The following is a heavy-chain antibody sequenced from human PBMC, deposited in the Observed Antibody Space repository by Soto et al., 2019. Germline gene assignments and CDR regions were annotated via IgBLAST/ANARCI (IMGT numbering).Heavy chain of an antibody. CDR3: ASLGRHG. J-gene: IGHJ6*02. V-gene: IGHV3-7*01. CDR1: GFTFSDSW. D-gene: IGHD3-16*01. Sequence: EVQLVESGGGLVQPGGSLRLSCAASGFTFSDSWMDWVRQAPGKGPEWVANIKQDGSEKNYVDSVKGRFTISRDNAKNSLYLQMNSLRAEDTEVYYCASLGRHGWGQGTTVTVSS. CDR2: IKQDGSEK.